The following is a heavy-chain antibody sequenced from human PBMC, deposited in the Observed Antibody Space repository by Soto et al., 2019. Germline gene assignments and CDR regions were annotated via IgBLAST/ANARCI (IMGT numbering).Heavy chain of an antibody. CDR3: PSTWINLRLQYGMDV. CDR1: GFTFSSYS. J-gene: IGHJ6*04. CDR2: ISSSSSYL. D-gene: IGHD5-12*01. V-gene: IGHV3-21*04. Sequence: GSLRLSCAASGFTFSSYSMNWVRQAPGKGLEWVSSISSSSSYLYYADSVKGRFTISRDNAKNSLYLQMNSLRAEDTAVYYCPSTWINLRLQYGMDVCGEGTPVTVSS.